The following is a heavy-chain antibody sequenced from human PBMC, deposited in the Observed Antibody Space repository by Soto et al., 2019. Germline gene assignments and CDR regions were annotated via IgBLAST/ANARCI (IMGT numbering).Heavy chain of an antibody. CDR1: GFTFSSYA. CDR2: ISGSGGST. V-gene: IGHV3-23*01. CDR3: AKELNYDFWSGYPTGWFDP. Sequence: GGSLRLSCAASGFTFSSYAMSWVRQAPGKGLEWVSAISGSGGSTYYADSVKGRFTISRDNSKNTLYLQMNSLRAEDTAVYYCAKELNYDFWSGYPTGWFDPWDQGTLVTVSS. J-gene: IGHJ5*02. D-gene: IGHD3-3*01.